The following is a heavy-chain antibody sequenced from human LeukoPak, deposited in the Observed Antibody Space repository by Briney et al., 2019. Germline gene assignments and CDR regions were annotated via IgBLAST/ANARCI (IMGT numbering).Heavy chain of an antibody. D-gene: IGHD3-16*01. CDR3: TRAFWGSFDY. V-gene: IGHV3-72*01. CDR2: ARNKANSYST. Sequence: GGSLRLSCAGSGFSFSDHFMDWVRQAPGKGLERVGRARNKANSYSTEYAASVKGRFTISRDDAKNSLYLHMNSLQTEDTGVYYCTRAFWGSFDYCGQGSLVTVSS. CDR1: GFSFSDHF. J-gene: IGHJ4*02.